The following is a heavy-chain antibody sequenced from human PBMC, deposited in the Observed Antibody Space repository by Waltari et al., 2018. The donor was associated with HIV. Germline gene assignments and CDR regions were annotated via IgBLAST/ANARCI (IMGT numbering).Heavy chain of an antibody. D-gene: IGHD6-19*01. V-gene: IGHV4-39*01. Sequence: HLQLQESGPALVKPPQTLSPTCPASTGYINPTYYWGWVRQFPGTGLEWIGTVYSNGATNYAPSLKSRIAVYVDTSKNQFSLTLTAVTAADTSLYCCVALKTVTGTIDNWGQGTLVTVS. CDR1: TGYINPTYY. CDR3: VALKTVTGTIDN. J-gene: IGHJ4*02. CDR2: VYSNGAT.